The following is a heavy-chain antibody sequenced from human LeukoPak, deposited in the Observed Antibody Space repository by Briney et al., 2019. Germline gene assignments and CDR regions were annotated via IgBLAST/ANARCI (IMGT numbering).Heavy chain of an antibody. V-gene: IGHV3-21*04. CDR2: ISSSSSYI. Sequence: GGSLRLSCAASGFTFSSYSMNWVRQAPGKGLEWVSSISSSSSYIYYADSVKGRFTISRDNSKNTLYLQMNSLRAEDTAVYYCAKDYGSGSYRSYWGQGTLVTVSS. J-gene: IGHJ4*02. D-gene: IGHD3-10*01. CDR3: AKDYGSGSYRSY. CDR1: GFTFSSYS.